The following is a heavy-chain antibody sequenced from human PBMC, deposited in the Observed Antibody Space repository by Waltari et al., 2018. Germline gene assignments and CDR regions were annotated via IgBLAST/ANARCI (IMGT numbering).Heavy chain of an antibody. J-gene: IGHJ5*02. CDR3: ARPTTHDYGVSTKNWFDP. Sequence: QVQLQESGPGLVTPSETLSLTSDVSGYSISSGYCWGWLRQPPGKGLGWIGSTYHSGSTYYNPSLKSRVTISVDTSKNQFSLKLSSVTAADTAVYYCARPTTHDYGVSTKNWFDPWGQGTLVTVSS. D-gene: IGHD4-17*01. CDR1: GYSISSGYC. V-gene: IGHV4-38-2*01. CDR2: TYHSGST.